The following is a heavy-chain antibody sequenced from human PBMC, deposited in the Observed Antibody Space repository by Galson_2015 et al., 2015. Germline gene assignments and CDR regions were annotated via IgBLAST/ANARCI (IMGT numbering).Heavy chain of an antibody. V-gene: IGHV1-58*01. J-gene: IGHJ6*02. D-gene: IGHD3-3*01. Sequence: SVKVSCKASGFTFTSSAVQWVRQARGKRLEWVGWIVVGSGNTNYAQKFQERVTITRDMSTSTAYMELSSLRSEDTAVYYCAAGLTLWGSGYSYRYYYYHGMDVWGQGTTVTVSS. CDR1: GFTFTSSA. CDR2: IVVGSGNT. CDR3: AAGLTLWGSGYSYRYYYYHGMDV.